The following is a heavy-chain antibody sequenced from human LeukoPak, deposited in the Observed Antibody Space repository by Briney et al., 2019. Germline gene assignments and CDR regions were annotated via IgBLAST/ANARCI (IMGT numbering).Heavy chain of an antibody. D-gene: IGHD6-13*01. Sequence: QSGGSLRLSCAASGFVFSSYVMYWVRLAPGKGLEYVSGISSDGANTYSSDSVKGRFTISRDNSKNTLYLQLASLRVDDMALYYCARAYSGSLSRSFDYWGQGTRVTVSS. J-gene: IGHJ4*02. CDR1: GFVFSSYV. CDR2: ISSDGANT. V-gene: IGHV3-64*02. CDR3: ARAYSGSLSRSFDY.